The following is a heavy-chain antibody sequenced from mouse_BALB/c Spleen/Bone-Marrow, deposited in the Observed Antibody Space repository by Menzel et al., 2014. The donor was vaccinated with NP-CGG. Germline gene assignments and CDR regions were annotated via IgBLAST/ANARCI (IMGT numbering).Heavy chain of an antibody. CDR3: ARSGDYEGFAY. J-gene: IGHJ3*01. Sequence: VQLKQSGPELVKPGASVKISCKASGYSFTGYFMNWVMQSHGKSLEWIGRTNPYNGDTFYNQMFKGKATLTVDKSSSTAHKELRSLASEDAAGYYCARSGDYEGFAYWGQGTLVTVSA. D-gene: IGHD2-4*01. V-gene: IGHV1-20*02. CDR2: TNPYNGDT. CDR1: GYSFTGYF.